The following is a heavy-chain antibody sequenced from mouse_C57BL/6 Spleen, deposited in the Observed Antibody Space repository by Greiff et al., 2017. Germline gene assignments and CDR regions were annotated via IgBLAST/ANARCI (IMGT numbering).Heavy chain of an antibody. CDR2: FHPYNDDT. D-gene: IGHD1-1*01. CDR1: GYTFTTYP. CDR3: ARGMAYYYGSSYVDYAMDY. V-gene: IGHV1-47*01. J-gene: IGHJ4*01. Sequence: QVQLQPSGAELVKPGASVKMSCKASGYTFTTYPIEWMKQNHGKSLEWIGNFHPYNDDTKYNEKFKGKATLTVEKSSSTVYLELSRLTSDDSAVYYCARGMAYYYGSSYVDYAMDYWGQGTSVTVSS.